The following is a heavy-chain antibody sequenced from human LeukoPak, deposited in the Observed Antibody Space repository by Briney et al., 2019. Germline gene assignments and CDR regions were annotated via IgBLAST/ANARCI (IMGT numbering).Heavy chain of an antibody. Sequence: VKVSFKASGGTFSSYAISWVRPAPGQGLEWMGGIIPIFGTANYAQKFQGRVTITADESTSTAYMELSSLRSEDTAVYYCARTVTTPPYYYYYMDVWGKGTTVTISS. V-gene: IGHV1-69*13. CDR1: GGTFSSYA. J-gene: IGHJ6*03. CDR3: ARTVTTPPYYYYYMDV. CDR2: IIPIFGTA. D-gene: IGHD4-17*01.